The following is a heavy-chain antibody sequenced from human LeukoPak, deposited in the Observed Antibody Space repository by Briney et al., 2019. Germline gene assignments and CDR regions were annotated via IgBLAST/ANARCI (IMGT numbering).Heavy chain of an antibody. V-gene: IGHV1-8*01. CDR3: ARPIQVTTYAFDI. CDR2: MNPNSGNT. J-gene: IGHJ3*02. CDR1: GYTFTSYD. D-gene: IGHD4-17*01. Sequence: ASVKVSCKASGYTFTSYDINWVRQAPGQGLEWMGWMNPNSGNTGYAQKFQGRVTMTRNTSISTAYMELSSLRSEDTAVYYCARPIQVTTYAFDIWGQGTMVTVSS.